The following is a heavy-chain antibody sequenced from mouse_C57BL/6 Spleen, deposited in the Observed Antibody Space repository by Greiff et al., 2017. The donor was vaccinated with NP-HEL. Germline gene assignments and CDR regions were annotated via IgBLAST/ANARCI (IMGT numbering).Heavy chain of an antibody. J-gene: IGHJ1*03. CDR3: ARGDYSNDGGYFDV. Sequence: QVQLQQSGPELVKPGASVKISCKASGYAFSSSWMNWVKQRPGKGLEWIGRIYPGDGATNYNGKFKGKATLTADKSSSTAYMQLSSLTSEDSAVYFCARGDYSNDGGYFDVWGTGTTVTVSS. CDR1: GYAFSSSW. D-gene: IGHD2-12*01. CDR2: IYPGDGAT. V-gene: IGHV1-82*01.